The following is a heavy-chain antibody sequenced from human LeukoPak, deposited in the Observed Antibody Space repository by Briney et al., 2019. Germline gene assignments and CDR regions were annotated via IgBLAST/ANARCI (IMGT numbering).Heavy chain of an antibody. CDR2: ISSSSSYI. CDR3: ARAHNWKYGSFDF. V-gene: IGHV3-21*01. CDR1: GFNFSTYS. J-gene: IGHJ4*02. D-gene: IGHD1-7*01. Sequence: PGGSLRLSCEVSGFNFSTYSMNWVRQAPGKGLEWVSCISSSSSYIYYADSVKGRFTISRDNAKNSLYLQMNSLRAEDTAVYYCARAHNWKYGSFDFWGQGTLVTVSS.